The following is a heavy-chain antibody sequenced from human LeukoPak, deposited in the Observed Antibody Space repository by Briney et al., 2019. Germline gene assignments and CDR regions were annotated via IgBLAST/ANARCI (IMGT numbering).Heavy chain of an antibody. D-gene: IGHD6-13*01. CDR1: GFTFSSYS. Sequence: AGGSLRLSCAASGFTFSSYSMHWVRQAPGKGLEWVAVISYDGSNKYYADSVKGRFNISRDNSKNTLYMQMNSLRAEDTAVYYCARVSSSWSNWFDHWGQGTLVTVSS. J-gene: IGHJ5*02. CDR3: ARVSSSWSNWFDH. V-gene: IGHV3-30*04. CDR2: ISYDGSNK.